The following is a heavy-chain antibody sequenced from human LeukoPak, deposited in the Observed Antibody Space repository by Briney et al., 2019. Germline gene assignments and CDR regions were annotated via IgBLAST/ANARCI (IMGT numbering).Heavy chain of an antibody. CDR2: IYHSGST. J-gene: IGHJ5*02. V-gene: IGHV4-4*02. CDR1: GGSISSSNW. D-gene: IGHD2-15*01. CDR3: ARVTCSGASCSRFDP. Sequence: SQTLSLTCTVSGGSISSSNWWGWVRQPPGKGLGWVGEIYHSGSTNYNPSLKSRVTISVDTSKNQFSLKLSSVTAPDTALYYCARVTCSGASCSRFDPWGQGTLVTVSS.